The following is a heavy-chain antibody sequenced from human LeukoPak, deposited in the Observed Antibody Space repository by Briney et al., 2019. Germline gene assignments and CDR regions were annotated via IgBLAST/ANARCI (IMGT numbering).Heavy chain of an antibody. CDR1: GYTFTSYA. V-gene: IGHV1-3*02. CDR2: SNAGNGNT. CDR3: ARAYNYYDSSGYYLGYYFDY. Sequence: ASVKVSCKASGYTFTSYAMHWVRQAPGQRLEWMGWSNAGNGNTKYSQEFQGRVTITRDTSASTAYMDLSSLRSEDMAVYYCARAYNYYDSSGYYLGYYFDYWGQGTLVTVSS. D-gene: IGHD3-22*01. J-gene: IGHJ4*02.